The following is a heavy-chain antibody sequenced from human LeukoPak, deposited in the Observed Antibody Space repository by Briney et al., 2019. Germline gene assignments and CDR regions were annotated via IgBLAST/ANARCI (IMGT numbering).Heavy chain of an antibody. V-gene: IGHV4-4*07. Sequence: SETLSLTCAVSGGSISNYYWSWIRQPAGKGLEWIGRIYTCGSTNYNPSLKSRVTMSVDTSKNQFSLKLSSVTAADTAVYYCAREGEKLIDYWGQGTLVTVSS. CDR2: IYTCGST. D-gene: IGHD3-16*01. J-gene: IGHJ4*02. CDR1: GGSISNYY. CDR3: AREGEKLIDY.